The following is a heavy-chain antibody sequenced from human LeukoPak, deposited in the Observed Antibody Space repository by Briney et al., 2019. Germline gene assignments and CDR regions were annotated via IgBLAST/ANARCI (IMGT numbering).Heavy chain of an antibody. J-gene: IGHJ4*02. V-gene: IGHV1-2*02. D-gene: IGHD3-9*01. CDR1: GYTFTGYY. CDR3: ARSPDILTGEKFDY. CDR2: MNPKSGGT. Sequence: ASVKVPCKASGYTFTGYYIHWVRQAPGQGLEWMGWMNPKSGGTNYAQKFEARVTMNRDTSISTAYMELSRLSFDDTAVYYCARSPDILTGEKFDYWGQGTLVTVSS.